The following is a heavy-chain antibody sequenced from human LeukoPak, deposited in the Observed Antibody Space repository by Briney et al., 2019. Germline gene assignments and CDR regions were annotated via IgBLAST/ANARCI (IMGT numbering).Heavy chain of an antibody. CDR1: GGSISSSSYY. CDR2: IYYSGST. V-gene: IGHV4-39*01. D-gene: IGHD3-9*01. Sequence: SETLSLTCTVSGGSISSSSYYWGWIRQPPGKGLEWIGSIYYSGSTYYNPSLKSRVTISVDTSKNQFSLKLSSVTAADTAVYYCATLPYYDILTGYSRFDYWGQGTLVTVSS. CDR3: ATLPYYDILTGYSRFDY. J-gene: IGHJ4*02.